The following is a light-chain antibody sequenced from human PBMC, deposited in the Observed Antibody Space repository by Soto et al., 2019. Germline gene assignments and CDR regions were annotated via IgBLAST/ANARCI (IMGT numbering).Light chain of an antibody. CDR1: QSVSSN. J-gene: IGKJ1*01. V-gene: IGKV3-15*01. CDR2: GAS. Sequence: EIVMTQSPATLSVCPGERATLSCRASQSVSSNLAWYQQKPGQAPRLLIYGASTRATGIPARFSGSGSGTEFTLTISSLQSEDFAVYYCQQYNNWPPKWTFGQGTKVDIK. CDR3: QQYNNWPPKWT.